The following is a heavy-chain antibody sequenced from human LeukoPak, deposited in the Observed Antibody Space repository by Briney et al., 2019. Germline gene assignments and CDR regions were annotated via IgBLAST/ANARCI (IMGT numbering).Heavy chain of an antibody. V-gene: IGHV3-30*02. CDR3: ARDRRGFFDY. J-gene: IGHJ4*02. CDR1: GFTFSNYG. Sequence: GGSLRLSCAASGFTFSNYGMHWVRQAPGKGLEWVAFIRYDGSNKYYADSVKGRFTISRDNSKNTLYLQMNSLRAEDTAVYYCARDRRGFFDYWGQGTLVTVSS. CDR2: IRYDGSNK.